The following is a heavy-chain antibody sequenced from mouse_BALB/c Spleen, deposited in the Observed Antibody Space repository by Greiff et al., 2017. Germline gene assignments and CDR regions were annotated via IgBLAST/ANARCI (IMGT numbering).Heavy chain of an antibody. J-gene: IGHJ1*01. Sequence: EVMLVESGGDLVKPGGSRKLSCAASGFTFSSFGMHWVRQAPEKGLEWVAYISSGSSTIYYADTVKGRFTISRDNPKNTLFLQMTSLRSEDTAMYYCARDEDWDFDVWGAGTTVTVSS. CDR1: GFTFSSFG. V-gene: IGHV5-17*02. CDR2: ISSGSSTI. CDR3: ARDEDWDFDV.